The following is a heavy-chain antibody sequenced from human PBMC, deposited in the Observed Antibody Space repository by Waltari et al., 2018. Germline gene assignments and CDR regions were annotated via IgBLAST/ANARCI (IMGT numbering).Heavy chain of an antibody. CDR2: IYYSGRT. CDR3: ARVDYGEYGMSV. J-gene: IGHJ6*02. Sequence: QLQLQESGPGLVKPSETLSLTCTVSGGSISSSSYYWGWIRQPPGKGLERIGSIYYSGRTDYNPSLKRRVTRSVDTSRNQFSLQMSSVTAADAAVYYWARVDYGEYGMSVWGQGTTGTVSS. D-gene: IGHD4-17*01. CDR1: GGSISSSSYY. V-gene: IGHV4-39*07.